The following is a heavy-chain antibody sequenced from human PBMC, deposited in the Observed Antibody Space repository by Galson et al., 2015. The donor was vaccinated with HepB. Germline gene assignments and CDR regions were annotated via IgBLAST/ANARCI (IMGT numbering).Heavy chain of an antibody. V-gene: IGHV6-1*01. CDR1: GDSVSSNSAA. Sequence: CAISGDSVSSNSAAWNWIRQSPSRGLEWLGRTYYRSKWYNDYAVSVKSRITINPDTSKNQFSLQLNSVTPEDTAVYYCARGAVAGPPAPHNWFDPWGQGTLVTVSS. CDR3: ARGAVAGPPAPHNWFDP. D-gene: IGHD6-19*01. J-gene: IGHJ5*02. CDR2: TYYRSKWYN.